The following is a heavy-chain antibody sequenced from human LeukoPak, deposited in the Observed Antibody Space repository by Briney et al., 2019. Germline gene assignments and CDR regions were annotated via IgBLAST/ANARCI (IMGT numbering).Heavy chain of an antibody. CDR2: ISYDGSNK. J-gene: IGHJ4*02. CDR1: GFTFSSYA. CDR3: ARAKDIAVAGNYFDY. D-gene: IGHD6-19*01. V-gene: IGHV3-30-3*01. Sequence: GRSLRLSCAASGFTFSSYAMHWVRQAPGKGLEWVAVISYDGSNKYYADSVKGRFTISRDNSKNTLYLQMNSLRAEDTAVYYCARAKDIAVAGNYFDYWGQGTLDTVSS.